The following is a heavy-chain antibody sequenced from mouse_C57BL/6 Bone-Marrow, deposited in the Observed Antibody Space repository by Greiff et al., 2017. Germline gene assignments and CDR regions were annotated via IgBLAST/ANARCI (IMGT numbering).Heavy chain of an antibody. CDR3: AEEEVDSSGYVGN. Sequence: QVQLQQSGAELARPGASVQLSCKASGYTFSSYGISWVKQRTGQGLEWIGEIYPRSGNTYYNEKFKGNATLTADQSSSTAYMELRSLTSEDSAVYFCAEEEVDSSGYVGNWGRGTTLTVCS. D-gene: IGHD3-2*02. V-gene: IGHV1-81*01. CDR1: GYTFSSYG. CDR2: IYPRSGNT. J-gene: IGHJ2*01.